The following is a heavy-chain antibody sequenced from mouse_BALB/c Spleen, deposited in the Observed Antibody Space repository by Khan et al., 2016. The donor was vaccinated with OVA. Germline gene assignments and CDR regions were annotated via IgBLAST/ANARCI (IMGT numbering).Heavy chain of an antibody. V-gene: IGHV1-5*01. CDR1: GYSFTSYW. CDR2: IYPGNSDT. Sequence: VQLQQSGTVLARPGASVKMSCKASGYSFTSYWIHWVKQRPGQGLEWIGAIYPGNSDTRYNQKFKGKAKLTAVTSASTAYMELSSLTNEDSAVYYCTRSYDSYYFDYWGQGTTLTVSS. D-gene: IGHD2-4*01. CDR3: TRSYDSYYFDY. J-gene: IGHJ2*01.